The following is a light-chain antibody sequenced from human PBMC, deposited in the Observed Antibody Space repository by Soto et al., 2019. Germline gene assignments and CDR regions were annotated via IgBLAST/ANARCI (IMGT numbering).Light chain of an antibody. V-gene: IGKV3-20*01. Sequence: EIVLTQSPATLSLSPGERATLSCRASQSVSSSYLAWYQQKPGQAPRLLIYGASSRATGIPDRFSGSGSGTDFTLTISRLEPEDFAVYYCQQYGSSPPDTFGQGTKVDI. CDR1: QSVSSSY. J-gene: IGKJ1*01. CDR3: QQYGSSPPDT. CDR2: GAS.